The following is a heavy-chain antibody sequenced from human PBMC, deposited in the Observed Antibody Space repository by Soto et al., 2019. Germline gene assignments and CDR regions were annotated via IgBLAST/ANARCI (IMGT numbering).Heavy chain of an antibody. D-gene: IGHD1-26*01. Sequence: VGSLRLSCAVSGFTFSSSEMYWVRQAPGKGLEWISYIHPSGQPIFYADSVKGRFTISRDNANNSVLLQMNSLRAEDTAVYYCARRASRWGQGTMVTVSS. CDR2: IHPSGQPI. V-gene: IGHV3-48*03. J-gene: IGHJ3*01. CDR3: ARRASR. CDR1: GFTFSSSE.